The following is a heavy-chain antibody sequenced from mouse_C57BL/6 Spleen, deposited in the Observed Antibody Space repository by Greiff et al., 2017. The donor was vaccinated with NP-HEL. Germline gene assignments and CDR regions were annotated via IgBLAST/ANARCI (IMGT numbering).Heavy chain of an antibody. CDR2: ISSGSSTI. J-gene: IGHJ2*01. Sequence: EVKLVESGGGLVKPGGSLKLSCAASGFTFSDYGMHWVRQAPEKGLEWVAYISSGSSTIYYADTVKGRFTISRDNAKNTLFLQMTSLRSEDTAMYYCARPGYYGNYPDYWGQGTTLTVSS. CDR3: ARPGYYGNYPDY. V-gene: IGHV5-17*01. D-gene: IGHD2-1*01. CDR1: GFTFSDYG.